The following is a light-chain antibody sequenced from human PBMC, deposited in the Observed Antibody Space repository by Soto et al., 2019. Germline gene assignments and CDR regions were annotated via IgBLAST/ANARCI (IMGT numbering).Light chain of an antibody. J-gene: IGKJ2*01. CDR2: GAS. CDR3: QQYNNWPRT. V-gene: IGKV3-15*01. CDR1: QSVSSS. Sequence: EIVMTQSPVTLSVSPGERATLSCRASQSVSSSLAWFQQKPGQAPRLLIYGASTRATGIPARFSGSGSGTESTLTISSLQSEDFAVYYCQQYNNWPRTFGQGTKLEMK.